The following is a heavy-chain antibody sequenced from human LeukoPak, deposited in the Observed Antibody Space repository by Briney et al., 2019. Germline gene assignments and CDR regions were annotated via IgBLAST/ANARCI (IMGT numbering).Heavy chain of an antibody. D-gene: IGHD3/OR15-3a*01. CDR3: AKGTAYYSLGP. Sequence: GGSLRLSCAASGFTFSSYSMNWVRQAPGKGLEWVSYISTSSSYIYYADSVRGRFTISRDNAKNSLYLQMNSLRAEDTAVYYCAKGTAYYSLGPWGQGTLATVSS. J-gene: IGHJ5*02. CDR1: GFTFSSYS. V-gene: IGHV3-21*04. CDR2: ISTSSSYI.